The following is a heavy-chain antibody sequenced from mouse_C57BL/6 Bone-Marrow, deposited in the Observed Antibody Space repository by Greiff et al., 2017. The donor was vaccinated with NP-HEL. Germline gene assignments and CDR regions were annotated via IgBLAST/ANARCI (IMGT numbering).Heavy chain of an antibody. CDR1: GYAFSSYW. J-gene: IGHJ2*01. CDR3: ASLLWLRRYYFDY. CDR2: IYPGDGDT. D-gene: IGHD2-2*01. V-gene: IGHV1-80*01. Sequence: VQLQQSGAELVKPGASVKISCKASGYAFSSYWMNWVKQRPGKGLEWIGQIYPGDGDTNYNGKFKGKATLTADKSSSTAYMQLSSLTSEDSAVYFCASLLWLRRYYFDYWGQGTTLTVSS.